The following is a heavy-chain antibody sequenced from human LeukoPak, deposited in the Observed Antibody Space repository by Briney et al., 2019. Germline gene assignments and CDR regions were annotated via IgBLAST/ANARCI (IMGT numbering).Heavy chain of an antibody. CDR1: VTTFRSYA. Sequence: RASVKVSCKASVTTFRSYAINWVRQAPGQGLEWMGAIIPSFGTVKYAQKFQGRVTMTADESTSTAYMDLNYLRSDDTAVYFCARATSANEYSYGLHFDYWGQGTLVTVSS. CDR3: ARATSANEYSYGLHFDY. D-gene: IGHD5-18*01. J-gene: IGHJ4*02. CDR2: IIPSFGTV. V-gene: IGHV1-69*13.